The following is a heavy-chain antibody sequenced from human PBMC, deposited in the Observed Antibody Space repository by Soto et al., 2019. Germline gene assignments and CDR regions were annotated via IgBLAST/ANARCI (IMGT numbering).Heavy chain of an antibody. CDR1: GFTFSSYA. CDR2: ISGSGGST. CDR3: AKDSRDIVATKDAFDI. J-gene: IGHJ3*02. Sequence: GGSLRLSCAASGFTFSSYAMSWVRQAPGKGLEWVSAISGSGGSTYYADSVKGRFTISRDNSKNTLYLQMDSLRAEDTAVYYCAKDSRDIVATKDAFDIWGQGTMVTVSS. V-gene: IGHV3-23*01. D-gene: IGHD5-12*01.